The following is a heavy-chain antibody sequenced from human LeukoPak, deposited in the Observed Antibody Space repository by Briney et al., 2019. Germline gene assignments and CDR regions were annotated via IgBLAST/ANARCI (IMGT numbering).Heavy chain of an antibody. V-gene: IGHV3-7*03. D-gene: IGHD4-17*01. CDR1: VFTFSSYG. CDR2: INQDGSQK. CDR3: ARDWFDGDYDRFDY. J-gene: IGHJ4*02. Sequence: GSLRLSSAVSVFTFSSYGMSWFRQAPAQGLEWVANINQDGSQKFSVDSVKGRFTISRDNAKNSLSLQMNSLRVEDTAVYYCARDWFDGDYDRFDYWGQGTLVTVSS.